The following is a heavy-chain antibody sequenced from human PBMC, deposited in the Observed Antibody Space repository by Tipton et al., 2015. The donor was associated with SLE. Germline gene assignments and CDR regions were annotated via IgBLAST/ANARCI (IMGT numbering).Heavy chain of an antibody. CDR1: GGSISRGSYC. Sequence: TLSLTCTVSGGSISRGSYCWSWIRQPAGKGLEWIGHIYTSGSTNYNPSLKSRLTMSVDTSKNQFSLKLSSVTAADTAVYYCAGGAAAGWFLDYWGQGTLVTVSS. CDR3: AGGAAAGWFLDY. D-gene: IGHD6-13*01. J-gene: IGHJ4*02. V-gene: IGHV4-61*09. CDR2: IYTSGST.